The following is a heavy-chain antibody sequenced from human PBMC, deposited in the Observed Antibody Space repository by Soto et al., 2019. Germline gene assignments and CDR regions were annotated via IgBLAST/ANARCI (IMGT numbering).Heavy chain of an antibody. J-gene: IGHJ4*02. V-gene: IGHV3-30*03. CDR2: ISYDGSNK. CDR3: ATLAAAGIFDY. Sequence: QVQLVESGGGVVQPGRSLRLSCAASGFTFSSYGMHWVRQAPGKGLEWVAVISYDGSNKYYADSVKGRFTISRDNSKNTLYLQMNSLRAEDTAVYYCATLAAAGIFDYWGQGTLVTVSS. CDR1: GFTFSSYG. D-gene: IGHD6-13*01.